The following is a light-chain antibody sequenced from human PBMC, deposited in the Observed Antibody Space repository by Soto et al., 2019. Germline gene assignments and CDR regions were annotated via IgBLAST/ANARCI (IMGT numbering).Light chain of an antibody. CDR2: TAS. J-gene: IGKJ1*01. Sequence: DIQMTQSPSSLSASVGDRVTITCRASHDISTFLAWYQQRPGKVHKLLIYTASTLQSGVPSRLSGSASGTYFTLTISSLQPEDVATYYCQKYNSAPWTFGQGTKVDIK. V-gene: IGKV1-27*01. CDR3: QKYNSAPWT. CDR1: HDISTF.